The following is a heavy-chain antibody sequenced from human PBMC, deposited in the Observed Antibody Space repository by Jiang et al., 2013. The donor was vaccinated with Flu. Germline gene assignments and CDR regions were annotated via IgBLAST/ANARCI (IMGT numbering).Heavy chain of an antibody. V-gene: IGHV3-9*02. CDR2: ISWNSGSI. Sequence: QLLESGGGLVQPGRSLRLSCAASGFTSDDYAMHWVRQAPGKGLEWVSGISWNSGSIGYADSVKGRFTISRDNAKNSLYLQMNSLRAEDTALYYCAKDRGSTQGYGMDVWGQGTTVTVSS. D-gene: IGHD2-15*01. CDR3: AKDRGSTQGYGMDV. J-gene: IGHJ6*02. CDR1: GFTSDDYA.